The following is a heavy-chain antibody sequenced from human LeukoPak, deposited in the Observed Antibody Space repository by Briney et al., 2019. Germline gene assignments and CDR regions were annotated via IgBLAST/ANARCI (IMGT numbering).Heavy chain of an antibody. CDR2: MSSDGYTT. J-gene: IGHJ4*02. CDR1: GFNFSNYA. D-gene: IGHD4-23*01. CDR3: ASRVGNSKHFDY. Sequence: GGSLRLSCAASGFNFSNYAMHWVRQAPGKGPEWVAAMSSDGYTTYYAGSVRGRFTISRDNSRSTVFLQMNSLRADDTAVFYCASRVGNSKHFDYWGQGTLVTVSS. V-gene: IGHV3-30-3*01.